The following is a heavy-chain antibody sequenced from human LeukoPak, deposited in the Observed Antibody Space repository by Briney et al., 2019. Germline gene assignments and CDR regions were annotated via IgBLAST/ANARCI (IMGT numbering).Heavy chain of an antibody. Sequence: ASVKVSCKVSGYTLTELSMHLVRQAPGKGLEWMGGFDPEDGETIYAQKFQGRVTMTEDTSTDTAYMELSSLRSEDTAVYYCATDPVSNHDYGDTHAFDIWGQGTMVTVSS. CDR1: GYTLTELS. J-gene: IGHJ3*02. V-gene: IGHV1-24*01. D-gene: IGHD4-17*01. CDR3: ATDPVSNHDYGDTHAFDI. CDR2: FDPEDGET.